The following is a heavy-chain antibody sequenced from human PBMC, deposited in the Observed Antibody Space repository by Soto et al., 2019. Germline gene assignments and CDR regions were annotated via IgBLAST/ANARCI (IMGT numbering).Heavy chain of an antibody. CDR1: GFTFSSYS. D-gene: IGHD6-6*01. CDR2: ISSSSSYI. V-gene: IGHV3-21*03. Sequence: PGGSLRVSCAASGFTFSSYSMNWVRQAPGKGLEWVSSISSSSSYIYYADSVKGRFTISRDNAKHSLYLQMNSLRAEDTAVYYCASSWQPVPDYWGQGPLVTVS. J-gene: IGHJ4*02. CDR3: ASSWQPVPDY.